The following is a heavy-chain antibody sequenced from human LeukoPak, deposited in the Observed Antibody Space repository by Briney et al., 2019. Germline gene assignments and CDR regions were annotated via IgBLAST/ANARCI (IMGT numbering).Heavy chain of an antibody. CDR1: GFTLSDYW. V-gene: IGHV3-7*05. Sequence: GGSLRLSCAASGFTLSDYWMSWVRQAPGKGLEWVANIKQDGGERYYVDSVKGRFTISRDNAKNSLYLQMNCPRAEDTAVYYCARNLNYYDRSGYYRYYYGMDVWGQGTTFTVSS. CDR3: ARNLNYYDRSGYYRYYYGMDV. J-gene: IGHJ6*02. D-gene: IGHD3-22*01. CDR2: IKQDGGER.